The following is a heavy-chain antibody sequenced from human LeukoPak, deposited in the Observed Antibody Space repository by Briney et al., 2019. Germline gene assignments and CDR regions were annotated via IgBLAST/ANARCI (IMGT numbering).Heavy chain of an antibody. CDR2: IYHSGST. D-gene: IGHD3-10*01. Sequence: PSETLSLTCTVSGDSISSGDYYWSWIRQPPGKGLEWIGYIYHSGSTYYSPSLTSRVSISIDRSNNQSSLKVNSVTAADTAVYYCARGVVRGVKGLDYWGQGALVTVSS. V-gene: IGHV4-30-2*01. CDR3: ARGVVRGVKGLDY. J-gene: IGHJ4*02. CDR1: GDSISSGDYY.